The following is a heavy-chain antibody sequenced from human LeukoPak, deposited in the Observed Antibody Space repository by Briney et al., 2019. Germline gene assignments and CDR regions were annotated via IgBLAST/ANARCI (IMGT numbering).Heavy chain of an antibody. CDR1: GFTFSTYW. CDR2: ISSGSTYI. Sequence: GGSLRLSCAASGFTFSTYWMNWVRQAPGKGLEWVSCISSGSTYIYYADSVKGRFTISRDNAKNMLYLQMSGLNAEDTAVYYCVRETFIAMVGSHALDIWGQGTMVTVSS. D-gene: IGHD6-19*01. CDR3: VRETFIAMVGSHALDI. J-gene: IGHJ3*02. V-gene: IGHV3-21*01.